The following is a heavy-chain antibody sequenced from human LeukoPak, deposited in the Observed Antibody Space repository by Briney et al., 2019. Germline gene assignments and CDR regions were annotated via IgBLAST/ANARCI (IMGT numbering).Heavy chain of an antibody. V-gene: IGHV4-34*01. Sequence: SETLSLTCAVYGGSFSGYYWSWIRQPPGKGLEWIGEINHSGSTNYNPSLKSRVTISADMSKNQFSLKLSSVTAADTAVYYCATLWLRGLVAFDIWGQGTMVTVSS. D-gene: IGHD5-18*01. CDR3: ATLWLRGLVAFDI. J-gene: IGHJ3*02. CDR2: INHSGST. CDR1: GGSFSGYY.